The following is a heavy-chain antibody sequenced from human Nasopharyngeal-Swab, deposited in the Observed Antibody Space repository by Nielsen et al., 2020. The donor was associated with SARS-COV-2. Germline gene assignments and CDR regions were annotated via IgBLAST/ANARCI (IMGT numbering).Heavy chain of an antibody. V-gene: IGHV3-30*03. CDR3: ATGSTTVVTPEYYYYMDV. D-gene: IGHD4-23*01. Sequence: GGSLRLSCAASGFTFSSYGMHWVRQAPGKGLEWVAVISYDGSNKYYADSVKGRFTISRDNSKNTLYLQMNSLRAEDTAVYYCATGSTTVVTPEYYYYMDVWAKGPRSPSP. J-gene: IGHJ6*03. CDR1: GFTFSSYG. CDR2: ISYDGSNK.